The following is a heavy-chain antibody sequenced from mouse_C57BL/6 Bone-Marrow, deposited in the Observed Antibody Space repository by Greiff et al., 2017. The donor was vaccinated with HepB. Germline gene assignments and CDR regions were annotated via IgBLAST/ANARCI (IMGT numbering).Heavy chain of an antibody. J-gene: IGHJ1*03. D-gene: IGHD2-1*01. CDR1: GFTFTDYY. CDR2: IRNKANGYTT. Sequence: EVQVVESGGGLVQPGGSLSLSCAASGFTFTDYYMSWVRQPPGKALEWLGFIRNKANGYTTEYSASVKGRFTISRDNSQSIPYLQMNALRAEDSATYYCASRYYLWYFDVWGTGTTVTVSS. CDR3: ASRYYLWYFDV. V-gene: IGHV7-3*01.